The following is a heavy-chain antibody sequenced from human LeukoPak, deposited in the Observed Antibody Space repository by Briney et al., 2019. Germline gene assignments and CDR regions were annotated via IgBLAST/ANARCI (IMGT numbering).Heavy chain of an antibody. V-gene: IGHV3-23*01. D-gene: IGHD2-15*01. CDR2: ISTTVGTT. CDR3: AKSQAILGGFFDN. CDR1: GFTFSRYA. Sequence: GGSLRLSCAASGFTFSRYAMSWVRQAPGKGLEWVSGISTTVGTTFYADSVKGRFTISRDTSKNTLYLQMNSLRAEDTAVYYCAKSQAILGGFFDNWGQGTLVTVSS. J-gene: IGHJ4*02.